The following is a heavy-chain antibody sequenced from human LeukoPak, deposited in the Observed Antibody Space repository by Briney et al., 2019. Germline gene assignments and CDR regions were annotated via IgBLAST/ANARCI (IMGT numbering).Heavy chain of an antibody. D-gene: IGHD4-23*01. CDR2: ISSSGSTI. Sequence: GGSLRLSCAASGFTFSSYSMNWVRQAPGKGLEWVSYISSSGSTIYYADSVKGRFTISRDNAKNSLYLQMNSLRAEDTAVYYCARGGGPDYGGNSVTYYFDYWGQGTLVTVSS. V-gene: IGHV3-48*04. J-gene: IGHJ4*02. CDR3: ARGGGPDYGGNSVTYYFDY. CDR1: GFTFSSYS.